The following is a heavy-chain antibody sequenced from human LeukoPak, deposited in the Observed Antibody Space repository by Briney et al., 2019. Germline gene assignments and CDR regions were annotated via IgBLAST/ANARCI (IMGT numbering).Heavy chain of an antibody. CDR1: GFTVSSNY. J-gene: IGHJ4*02. D-gene: IGHD2-15*01. Sequence: GGSLRLSCAASGFTVSSNYMSWVRQAPGKGLEWVSDISGSGDSSYYADSVKGRFTLSRDNSKNTLYLQMNSLRAEDTAIYFCAKGYCSGGSCPVNYFDYWGQGTLVTVSS. CDR2: ISGSGDSS. CDR3: AKGYCSGGSCPVNYFDY. V-gene: IGHV3-23*01.